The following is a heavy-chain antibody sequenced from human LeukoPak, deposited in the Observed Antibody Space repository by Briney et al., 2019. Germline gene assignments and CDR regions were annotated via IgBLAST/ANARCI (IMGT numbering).Heavy chain of an antibody. CDR1: GYRFISYW. CDR3: ASAPQYYYDSSSDDAFDI. CDR2: IYPGDSDT. Sequence: GESLKISCKGSGYRFISYWIGWVRQLPGKGLEWMGIIYPGDSDTRYSPSFQGQVTISADKSISTAYLQWSSLKASDTAMYYCASAPQYYYDSSSDDAFDIWGQGTMVTVSS. D-gene: IGHD3-22*01. J-gene: IGHJ3*02. V-gene: IGHV5-51*01.